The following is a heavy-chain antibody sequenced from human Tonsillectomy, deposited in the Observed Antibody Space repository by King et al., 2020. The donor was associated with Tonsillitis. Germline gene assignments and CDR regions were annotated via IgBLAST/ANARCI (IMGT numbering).Heavy chain of an antibody. Sequence: VQLVESGGGLVQPGGSLRLSCAASGFSFSSYAMNWVRQAPGKGLEWVSSIIESADIKEYADSVRGRFTTSRDNSRNPLYRQMRTLRVEDTAVYYCAKQFLDADWGQGALVTVSS. CDR1: GFSFSSYA. V-gene: IGHV3-23*04. CDR3: AKQFLDAD. D-gene: IGHD2/OR15-2a*01. CDR2: IIESADIK. J-gene: IGHJ4*02.